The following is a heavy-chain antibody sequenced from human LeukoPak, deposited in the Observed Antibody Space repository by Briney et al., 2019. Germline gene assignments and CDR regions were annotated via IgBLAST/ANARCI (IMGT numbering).Heavy chain of an antibody. V-gene: IGHV4-59*01. CDR1: GGSISSYY. J-gene: IGHJ6*03. CDR2: IYYSGST. CDR3: ARNQLWPDYYYYMDV. D-gene: IGHD5-18*01. Sequence: SETLPLTCTVSGGSISSYYWSWIRQPPGKGLEWIGYIYYSGSTNYNPSLKSRVTISVDTSKNQFSLKLSSVTAADTAVYYCARNQLWPDYYYYMDVWGKGTTVTVSS.